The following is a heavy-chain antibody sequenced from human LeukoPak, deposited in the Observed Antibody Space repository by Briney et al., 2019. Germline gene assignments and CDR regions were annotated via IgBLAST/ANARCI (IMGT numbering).Heavy chain of an antibody. CDR1: GGSISSYY. V-gene: IGHV4-59*01. Sequence: KPSETLSLTCTVSGGSISSYYWSWIRQPPGKGLEWIGYIYYSGSTNYNPSLKSRVTISVDTSKNQFSLKLSSVTAADTAVYYCARRATTDYYFDNWGQGTLVTVSS. CDR2: IYYSGST. CDR3: ARRATTDYYFDN. J-gene: IGHJ4*02. D-gene: IGHD5-12*01.